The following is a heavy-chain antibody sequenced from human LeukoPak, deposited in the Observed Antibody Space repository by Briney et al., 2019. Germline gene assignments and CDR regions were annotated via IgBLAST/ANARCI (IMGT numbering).Heavy chain of an antibody. CDR2: IYYSGST. CDR1: GGYISSYY. J-gene: IGHJ4*02. D-gene: IGHD2-8*02. V-gene: IGHV4-59*01. Sequence: SETLSLTCTASGGYISSYYWSWIRQPPAKGLDWIGYIYYSGSTNYNPSLKSRVTISVDTSKNQFSLKLSSVTAADTAVYYCARVRWVGYTSTYFDYWGQGTLVTVSS. CDR3: ARVRWVGYTSTYFDY.